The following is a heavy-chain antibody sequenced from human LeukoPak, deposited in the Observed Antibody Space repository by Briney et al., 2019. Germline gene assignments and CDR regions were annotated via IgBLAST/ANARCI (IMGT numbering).Heavy chain of an antibody. CDR2: ISGTGGST. D-gene: IGHD3-22*01. CDR1: GFTFSSYA. J-gene: IGHJ4*02. V-gene: IGHV3-23*01. Sequence: SGGSLRLSCAASGFTFSSYAMSWVRQAPGKGLEWVSAISGTGGSTWYADSVKGRVTISRDNSKNTLYLQMNSLRAEDTAVYYCAKDSYDSSGSRYDYWGQGTLVTVSS. CDR3: AKDSYDSSGSRYDY.